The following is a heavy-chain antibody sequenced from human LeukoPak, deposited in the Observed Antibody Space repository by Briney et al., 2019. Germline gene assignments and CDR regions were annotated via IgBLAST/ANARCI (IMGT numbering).Heavy chain of an antibody. CDR2: IYYSGST. D-gene: IGHD6-13*01. CDR1: GGSISSTSYY. J-gene: IGHJ4*02. CDR3: ARLYASSWYNFDS. V-gene: IGHV4-39*01. Sequence: SETLSLTCTVPGGSISSTSYYWGWIRQPPGKELEWIGNIYYSGSTYYHPSLKSRVTMSVDASKNQFSLKLTSVTATDTALYYCARLYASSWYNFDSWGQGTLVTVSS.